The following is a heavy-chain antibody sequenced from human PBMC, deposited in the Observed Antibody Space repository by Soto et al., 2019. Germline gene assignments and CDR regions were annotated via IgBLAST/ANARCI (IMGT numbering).Heavy chain of an antibody. CDR2: ISSNSAYI. D-gene: IGHD6-13*01. CDR1: GFTFRSFT. J-gene: IGHJ5*02. CDR3: TRDASRDSSARGWFAP. V-gene: IGHV3-21*01. Sequence: PGGSLRLSCAASGFTFRSFTMNWVRQAPGKGLEWVSTISSNSAYIYYTDALRGRFTISRDNAKNSLHLQMNSLRAEDTAVYYCTRDASRDSSARGWFAPWGTGTLVTVSS.